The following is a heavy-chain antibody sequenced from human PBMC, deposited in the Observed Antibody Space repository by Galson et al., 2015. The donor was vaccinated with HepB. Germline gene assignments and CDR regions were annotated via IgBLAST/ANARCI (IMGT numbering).Heavy chain of an antibody. J-gene: IGHJ6*02. CDR3: ARTLGIRYYYYGMDV. CDR1: GFSLSTSGMC. CDR2: IDWDDDK. Sequence: PALVKPTQTLTLTCTFSGFSLSTSGMCVSWIRQPPGKALEWLALIDWDDDKYHSTSLKTRLTISKDTSKNQVVLTMTNMDPVDTATYYCARTLGIRYYYYGMDVWGQGTTVTVSS. V-gene: IGHV2-70*01. D-gene: IGHD7-27*01.